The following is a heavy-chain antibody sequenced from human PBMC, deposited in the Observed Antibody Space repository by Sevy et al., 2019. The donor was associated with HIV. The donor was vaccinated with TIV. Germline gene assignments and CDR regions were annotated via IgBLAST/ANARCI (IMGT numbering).Heavy chain of an antibody. CDR3: AKLQIWPDFDY. Sequence: GGSLRLSCAASGFTFSTFAMSWVRQAPGKGLEWVSTINGNNYNTYYADSVKGRFSISRDNSKSTMYLQMNSLRAEDTAVYYCAKLQIWPDFDYWGQGTLVTVSS. CDR1: GFTFSTFA. J-gene: IGHJ4*02. V-gene: IGHV3-23*01. CDR2: INGNNYNT. D-gene: IGHD5-18*01.